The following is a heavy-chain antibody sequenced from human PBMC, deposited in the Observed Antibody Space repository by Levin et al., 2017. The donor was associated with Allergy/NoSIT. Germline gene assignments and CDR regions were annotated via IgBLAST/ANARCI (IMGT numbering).Heavy chain of an antibody. J-gene: IGHJ6*02. D-gene: IGHD3-22*01. CDR2: INSDGSST. CDR3: ARDGVYDSSGYYYYDYGMDV. V-gene: IGHV3-74*01. Sequence: GGSLRLSCAASGFTFSSYWMHWVRQAPGKGLVWVSRINSDGSSTSYADSVKGRLTISRDNAKNTLYLQMNSLRAEDTAVYYCARDGVYDSSGYYYYDYGMDVWGQGTTVTVSS. CDR1: GFTFSSYW.